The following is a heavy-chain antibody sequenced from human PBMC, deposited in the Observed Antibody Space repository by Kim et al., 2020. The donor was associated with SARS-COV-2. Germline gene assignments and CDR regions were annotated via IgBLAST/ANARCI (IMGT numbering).Heavy chain of an antibody. CDR3: ARGGWDSYFDY. CDR2: ISSSGSTI. CDR1: GFTFSSYE. Sequence: GGSLRLSCAASGFTFSSYEMNWVRQAPGKGLEWVSYISSSGSTIYYADSVKGRFTISRDNAKNSLYLQMNSLRAEDTAVYYWARGGWDSYFDYWGQGTLVTVSS. D-gene: IGHD1-26*01. V-gene: IGHV3-48*03. J-gene: IGHJ4*02.